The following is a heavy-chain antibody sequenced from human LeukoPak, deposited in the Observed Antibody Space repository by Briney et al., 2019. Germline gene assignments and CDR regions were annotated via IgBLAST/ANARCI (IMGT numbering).Heavy chain of an antibody. D-gene: IGHD2-8*02. J-gene: IGHJ4*02. Sequence: GGSLRLSCVASGFTFSTFAMIWVRQPPGKGLEWVSSIFPSGGEIHYADSVRGRFTISRDNSKSTLSLQMNSLRAEDTAIYYCATYRQVLLPFESWGQGTLVTVSS. CDR3: ATYRQVLLPFES. V-gene: IGHV3-23*01. CDR1: GFTFSTFA. CDR2: IFPSGGEI.